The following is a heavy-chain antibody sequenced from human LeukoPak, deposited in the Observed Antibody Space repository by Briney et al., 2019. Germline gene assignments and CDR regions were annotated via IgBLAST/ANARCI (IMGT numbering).Heavy chain of an antibody. J-gene: IGHJ5*02. V-gene: IGHV4-30-4*01. CDR1: GGSISSGDYS. Sequence: SETLSLTCTVSGGSISSGDYSWSWIRQPPGKGLEWIGYIYYSGSTYYNPSLKSRVTISVDTSKNQFSLKLSSVTAADTAVYYCARRGTYYYDSSGLDPWGQGTLVTVSS. CDR3: ARRGTYYYDSSGLDP. D-gene: IGHD3-22*01. CDR2: IYYSGST.